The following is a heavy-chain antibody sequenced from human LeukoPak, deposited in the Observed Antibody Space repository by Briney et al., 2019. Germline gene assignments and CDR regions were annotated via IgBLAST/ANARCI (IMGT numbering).Heavy chain of an antibody. Sequence: SETLSLTCTVSGGSISSYYWSWIRQPPGRGLEWIGYIYYSGSTNYNPSLKSRVTISVDTSKNQFSLKLSSVTAADTAVYYCARHPSYYYYCMDVWGKGTTVTVSS. CDR1: GGSISSYY. J-gene: IGHJ6*03. CDR2: IYYSGST. CDR3: ARHPSYYYYCMDV. V-gene: IGHV4-59*08.